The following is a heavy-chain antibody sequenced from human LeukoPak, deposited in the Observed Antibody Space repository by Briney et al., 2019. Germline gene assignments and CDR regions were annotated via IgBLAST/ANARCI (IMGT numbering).Heavy chain of an antibody. D-gene: IGHD2-2*03. Sequence: PSETLSLTCTVSGYSISSGYYWGWIRQPPGKGLEWIGSIYYSGSTYYNPSLKSRVTISVDTSKNQFSLKLSSVTAADTAVYYCARREYGYPDYWGQGTLVAVSS. CDR3: ARREYGYPDY. J-gene: IGHJ4*02. CDR2: IYYSGST. CDR1: GYSISSGYY. V-gene: IGHV4-38-2*02.